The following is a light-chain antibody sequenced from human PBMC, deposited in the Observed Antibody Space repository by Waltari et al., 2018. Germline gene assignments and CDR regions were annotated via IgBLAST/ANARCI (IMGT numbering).Light chain of an antibody. CDR2: DVN. Sequence: QSALTQPAPVSGSPGQSITISCTGSSSDVGGDDSVSWYEDHPGQAPKVIIYDVNKRPRGVSGRFSGSKSGNPASLTISGLQAEDEATFYCSSQSTNNGVIFGGGTKVTVL. V-gene: IGLV2-14*03. CDR3: SSQSTNNGVI. CDR1: SSDVGGDDS. J-gene: IGLJ2*01.